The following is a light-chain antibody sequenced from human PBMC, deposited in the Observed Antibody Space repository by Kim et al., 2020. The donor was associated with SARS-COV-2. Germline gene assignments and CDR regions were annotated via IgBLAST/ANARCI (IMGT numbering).Light chain of an antibody. J-gene: IGKJ2*01. CDR3: QQYGSSPNT. V-gene: IGKV3-20*01. CDR1: QSVSSY. CDR2: GAS. Sequence: DIVLTQSPGTLSLSPGETATLSCRASQSVSSYLAWYQQKPGQAPRLLIYGASSRATGIPDRFSGSGSGTDFTLSISRLEPEDFAVYYCQQYGSSPNTFGQGTKLEI.